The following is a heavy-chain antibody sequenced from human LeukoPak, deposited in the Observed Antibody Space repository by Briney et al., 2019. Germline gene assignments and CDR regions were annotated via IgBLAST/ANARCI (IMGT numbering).Heavy chain of an antibody. CDR1: GYTFTSYG. V-gene: IGHV1-18*01. J-gene: IGHJ3*02. D-gene: IGHD6-13*01. Sequence: RASVKVSCKASGYTFTSYGISWVRQAPGQGLEWMGWISAYNGNTNYAQKLQGRVTMTTDTSTSTAYMELRSLRSDDTAVYYCARGWEQLVNPGDAFDIWGQGTMVTVSS. CDR2: ISAYNGNT. CDR3: ARGWEQLVNPGDAFDI.